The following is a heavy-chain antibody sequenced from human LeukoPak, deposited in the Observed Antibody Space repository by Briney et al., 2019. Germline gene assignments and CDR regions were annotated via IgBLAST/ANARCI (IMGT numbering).Heavy chain of an antibody. J-gene: IGHJ3*02. Sequence: GGSLRLSCEGSAFIFSGHWMNWVRQTPGKGLEWVASIKEDGSERQYVDSVKGRFSISRDNTKGSLFLQLNSLRAEDTAVYYCARGPLLEADAFDIWGQGTMVTVSS. CDR2: IKEDGSER. CDR1: AFIFSGHW. CDR3: ARGPLLEADAFDI. V-gene: IGHV3-7*01. D-gene: IGHD3-3*01.